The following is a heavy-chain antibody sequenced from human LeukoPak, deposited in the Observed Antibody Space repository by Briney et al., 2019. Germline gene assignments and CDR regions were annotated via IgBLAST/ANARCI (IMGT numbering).Heavy chain of an antibody. V-gene: IGHV4-59*01. CDR3: ARGTAEWFDY. Sequence: SETLSLTCTVSGGSISSYYRSWIRQPPGKGLEWIGYIYYSGSTNYNPSLKSRVTISVDTSKNQFSLKLSSVTAADTAVYYCARGTAEWFDYWGQVTLVTVSS. J-gene: IGHJ4*02. D-gene: IGHD3-3*01. CDR1: GGSISSYY. CDR2: IYYSGST.